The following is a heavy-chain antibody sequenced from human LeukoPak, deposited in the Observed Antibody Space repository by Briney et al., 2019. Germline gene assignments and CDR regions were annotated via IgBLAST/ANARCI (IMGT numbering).Heavy chain of an antibody. CDR2: ISRNSRYI. Sequence: GGSLRLSCAASGFTFSTYSMNWVRQAPGKGLEWVSSISRNSRYIYYADSMRGRFTISRDNAKNSLYLQMNSLKPEDTAVYYCARVHMRLRYFDWFGPPDAFDIWGQGTMVTVSS. D-gene: IGHD3-9*01. CDR1: GFTFSTYS. CDR3: ARVHMRLRYFDWFGPPDAFDI. V-gene: IGHV3-21*06. J-gene: IGHJ3*02.